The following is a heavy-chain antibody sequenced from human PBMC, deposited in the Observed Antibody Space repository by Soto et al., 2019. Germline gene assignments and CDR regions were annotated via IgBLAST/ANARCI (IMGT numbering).Heavy chain of an antibody. Sequence: QVTLKESGPVLVKPTETLTLTCTVSGFSLSNAGMGVSWIRQPPGKALEWLAHIFSNDERRFSTSLKNRFTISKDTSNSQVVLIMTNMDPVDTATCYCAQTEDGGRSRTPAGWFDAWGQGTLVTVSS. CDR1: GFSLSNAGMG. D-gene: IGHD2-15*01. CDR3: AQTEDGGRSRTPAGWFDA. J-gene: IGHJ5*02. CDR2: IFSNDER. V-gene: IGHV2-26*01.